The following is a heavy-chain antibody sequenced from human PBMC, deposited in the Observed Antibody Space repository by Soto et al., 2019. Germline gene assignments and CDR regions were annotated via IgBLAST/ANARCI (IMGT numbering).Heavy chain of an antibody. D-gene: IGHD3-10*02. V-gene: IGHV4-59*01. CDR3: ASMIGDPVLSFDS. J-gene: IGHJ5*01. CDR1: GGSISSYY. CDR2: IFYSGSP. Sequence: QVQLQESGPGLVKPSETLSLTCTVSGGSISSYYWSWIRQPPGKGLEWIGFIFYSGSPSYNPPLTSRVTISIDTSEYLFSLKLNSVPAADTAVYYCASMIGDPVLSFDSWGQGTLVAVSS.